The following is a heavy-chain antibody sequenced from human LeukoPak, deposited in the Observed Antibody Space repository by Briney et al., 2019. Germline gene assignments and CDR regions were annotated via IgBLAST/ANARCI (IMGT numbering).Heavy chain of an antibody. J-gene: IGHJ4*02. CDR2: IYSGGST. Sequence: PGGSLRLSCAASGFTVSSNYMSWVRQAPGKGLEWVSVIYSGGSTYYADSVKGRFTISRDNSKNTLYLQMNSLRAEDTAVYYCAREDSSGYYYYFDYWGQGTLVTVSS. CDR3: AREDSSGYYYYFDY. CDR1: GFTVSSNY. V-gene: IGHV3-53*01. D-gene: IGHD3-22*01.